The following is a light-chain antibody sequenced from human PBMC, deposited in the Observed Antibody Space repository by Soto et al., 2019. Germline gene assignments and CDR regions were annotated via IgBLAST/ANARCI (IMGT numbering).Light chain of an antibody. V-gene: IGLV2-14*03. Sequence: QSALTQPASVSGSPGQSITISCTGTSGNIGTYNFVSWYQQPPGKAPKLIISDVTNRPSGVSSRFSGSKSDNTAALTISGLQSEDEADYYCKSYTSSDTYVFGTGTKLTVL. CDR1: SGNIGTYNF. J-gene: IGLJ1*01. CDR2: DVT. CDR3: KSYTSSDTYV.